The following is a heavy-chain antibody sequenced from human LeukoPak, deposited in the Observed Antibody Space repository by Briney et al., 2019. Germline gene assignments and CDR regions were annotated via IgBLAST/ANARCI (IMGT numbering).Heavy chain of an antibody. CDR2: ISSRSAHI. J-gene: IGHJ4*02. CDR1: ESTFSSYS. D-gene: IGHD6-19*01. CDR3: ARDAGSGYFDY. Sequence: GGSLRLSCAASESTFSSYSMRWVRQAPGKGLEWVSAISSRSAHIYYADSVKGRFTISRDNAKNSLYLEMKNLRADDTAVYYCARDAGSGYFDYWGQGTLVTVSS. V-gene: IGHV3-21*01.